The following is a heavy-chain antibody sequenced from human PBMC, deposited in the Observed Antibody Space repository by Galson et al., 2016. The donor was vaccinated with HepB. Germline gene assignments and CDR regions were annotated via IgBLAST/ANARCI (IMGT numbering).Heavy chain of an antibody. Sequence: TLSLTCTVSGGSISSDNYYWSWIRQPAGKGLEWIGRIDTSGTTNYNPSLKSRVTISLDTSKNQFSLKLSSVTAADTAVYYCTRDMTAPWYFDLWGRGTLVTVSS. V-gene: IGHV4-61*02. J-gene: IGHJ2*01. CDR1: GGSISSDNYY. CDR3: TRDMTAPWYFDL. D-gene: IGHD3-16*01. CDR2: IDTSGTT.